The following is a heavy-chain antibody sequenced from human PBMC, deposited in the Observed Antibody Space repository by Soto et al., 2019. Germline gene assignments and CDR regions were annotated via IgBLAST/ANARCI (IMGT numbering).Heavy chain of an antibody. J-gene: IGHJ6*02. CDR3: ARGGGLASAFYYYYGMDV. CDR1: GGSISSYY. CDR2: IYTSGST. Sequence: PSETLSLTCTVSGGSISSYYWSWIRQPAGKGLEWIGRIYTSGSTNYTPPLKSRVTMSVDTSKNQFSLKLSSVTAADTAVYYCARGGGLASAFYYYYGMDVWGQGTTVTVSS. D-gene: IGHD3-16*01. V-gene: IGHV4-4*07.